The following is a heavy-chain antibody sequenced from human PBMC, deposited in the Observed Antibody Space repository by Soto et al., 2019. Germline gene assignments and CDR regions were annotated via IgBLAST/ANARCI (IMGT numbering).Heavy chain of an antibody. CDR2: IKSDRSST. V-gene: IGHV3-74*01. CDR1: GFTFSSYW. D-gene: IGHD6-13*01. Sequence: PGGSLRLSCAVSGFTFSSYWMHWVRQAPGKGLVWVSRIKSDRSSTNYADSVKGRFTISRDNAKNSLYLQMNSLRAEDTAVYYCARGSGSSPDYWGQGTLVTVSS. J-gene: IGHJ4*02. CDR3: ARGSGSSPDY.